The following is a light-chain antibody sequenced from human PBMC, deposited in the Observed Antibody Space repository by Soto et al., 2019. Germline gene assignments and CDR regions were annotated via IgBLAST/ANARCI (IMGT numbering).Light chain of an antibody. J-gene: IGKJ1*01. CDR1: QSVSSSY. V-gene: IGKV3-20*01. Sequence: IVLTQSPVTLSFSPGERATLSCRASQSVSSSYLAWYQQKPGQAPRLLIYGASSRATGIPDRFSGSGSGTDFTLTISRLEPEDFAVYYCQKYGSSPWTFGQGTKVDIK. CDR2: GAS. CDR3: QKYGSSPWT.